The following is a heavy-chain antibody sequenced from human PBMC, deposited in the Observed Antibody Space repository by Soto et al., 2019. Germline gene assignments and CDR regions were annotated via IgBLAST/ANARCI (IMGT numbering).Heavy chain of an antibody. D-gene: IGHD3-3*01. J-gene: IGHJ6*02. Sequence: SETMSLTCAVYGGSFSGYYWSWIRQPPGKGLEWIGEITHSGSTKYNPSLKSRVTISADTSKNQFSLKLVSVTAADTFVYYCRVTFFRVVFDRMDVWXQGTTVTVSS. CDR2: ITHSGST. CDR3: RVTFFRVVFDRMDV. V-gene: IGHV4-34*01. CDR1: GGSFSGYY.